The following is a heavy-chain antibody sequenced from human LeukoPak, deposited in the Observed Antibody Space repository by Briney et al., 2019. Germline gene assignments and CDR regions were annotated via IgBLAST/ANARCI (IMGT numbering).Heavy chain of an antibody. D-gene: IGHD1-26*01. CDR3: ARDRQWELSSYFDY. Sequence: QSGGPLRLSCAASGFTFSSYAMHWVRQAPGKGLEWVAVISYDGSNKYYADSVKGRFTISRDNSKNTLYLQMNSLRAEDTAVYYCARDRQWELSSYFDYWGQGTLVTVSS. J-gene: IGHJ4*02. CDR1: GFTFSSYA. V-gene: IGHV3-30-3*01. CDR2: ISYDGSNK.